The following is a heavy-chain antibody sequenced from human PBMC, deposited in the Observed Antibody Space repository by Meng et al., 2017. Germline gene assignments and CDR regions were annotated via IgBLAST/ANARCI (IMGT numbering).Heavy chain of an antibody. D-gene: IGHD1-1*01. Sequence: SEILSLTCTVSGGSISSSTYYWGWIRQPPGKGLEWIGSIYYSGSTYYNPSLKSRVTVSVDTSKNQFSLKLDSVTAADTAVYYCARDPISERPDYWGQGALVTVSS. V-gene: IGHV4-39*07. CDR3: ARDPISERPDY. CDR1: GGSISSSTYY. J-gene: IGHJ4*02. CDR2: IYYSGST.